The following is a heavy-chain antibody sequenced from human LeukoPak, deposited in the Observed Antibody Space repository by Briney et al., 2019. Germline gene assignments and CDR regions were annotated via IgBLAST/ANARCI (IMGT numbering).Heavy chain of an antibody. CDR2: INQDGTEK. Sequence: PGGSLRLSCAASGFTFTTYWMSWVRQLPGKGLEWVAHINQDGTEKYYVDSVKGRFTISRDNAKNSLYLQMNSLRAEDTALYYCAKTRRPYSSGWFDPWGQGTLVTVSS. V-gene: IGHV3-7*03. D-gene: IGHD6-25*01. CDR3: AKTRRPYSSGWFDP. CDR1: GFTFTTYW. J-gene: IGHJ5*02.